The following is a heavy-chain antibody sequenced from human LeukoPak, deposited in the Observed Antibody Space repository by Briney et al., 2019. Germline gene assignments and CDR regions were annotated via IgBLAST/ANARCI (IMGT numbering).Heavy chain of an antibody. Sequence: SETLSLTCAVYGGSFSGYYWSWIRQPPGKGLEWIGEINHSGSTNYNPSLKSRVTISEDTSKNQFSLKLSSVTAADTAVYYCARGRGLLYYYYGMDVWGQGTTVTVSS. CDR2: INHSGST. CDR3: ARGRGLLYYYYGMDV. CDR1: GGSFSGYY. V-gene: IGHV4-34*01. D-gene: IGHD3-10*01. J-gene: IGHJ6*02.